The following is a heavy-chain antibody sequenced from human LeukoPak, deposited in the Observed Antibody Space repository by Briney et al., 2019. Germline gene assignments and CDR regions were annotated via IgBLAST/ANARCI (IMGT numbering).Heavy chain of an antibody. V-gene: IGHV4-31*03. J-gene: IGHJ3*02. CDR2: IYYSGST. CDR3: ARDVATMAGEAFDI. CDR1: GGSISSGGYY. D-gene: IGHD5-12*01. Sequence: SETLSLTCTASGGSISSGGYYWSWIRQHPGKGLEWIGYIYYSGSTYYNPSLKSRVTISVDTSKNQFSLKLSSVTAADTAVYYCARDVATMAGEAFDIWGQGTMVTVSS.